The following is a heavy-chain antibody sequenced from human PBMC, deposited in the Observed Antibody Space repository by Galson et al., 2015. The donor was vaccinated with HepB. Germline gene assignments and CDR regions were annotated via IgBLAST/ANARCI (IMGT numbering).Heavy chain of an antibody. CDR3: ARMGGSGWSRSPNWFDP. Sequence: SLRLSCAASGFPLSSYLMTWVRQAPGKGLEWVANIKQDGSEIYYVDSVKGRFTISRDNAKNSLYLEMNTLRAEDTAVYYCARMGGSGWSRSPNWFDPWGQGTLVTVSS. CDR2: IKQDGSEI. D-gene: IGHD6-19*01. CDR1: GFPLSSYL. J-gene: IGHJ5*02. V-gene: IGHV3-7*01.